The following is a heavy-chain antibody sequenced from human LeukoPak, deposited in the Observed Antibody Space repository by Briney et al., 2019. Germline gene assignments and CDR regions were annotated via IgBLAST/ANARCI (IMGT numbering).Heavy chain of an antibody. CDR2: IKQDGTEK. J-gene: IGHJ4*02. CDR1: GFTFSTYW. CDR3: AKGGKWDVTPFDY. D-gene: IGHD1-26*01. Sequence: GGSLRLSCAASGFTFSTYWMSWVRQAPGKGLEWVAVIKQDGTEKYYVDSVKGRFTISRDNSKNTLYLQVNSLRAEDTAVYYCAKGGKWDVTPFDYWGQGTLVTVSS. V-gene: IGHV3-7*03.